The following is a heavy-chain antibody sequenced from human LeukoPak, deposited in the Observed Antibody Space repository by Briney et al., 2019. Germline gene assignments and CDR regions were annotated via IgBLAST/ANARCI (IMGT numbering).Heavy chain of an antibody. Sequence: PGRSLRLSCAASGFTFSSYAMHWVRQAPGKGLEWVAVISYDGSNKYYADSVKGRFTISRDNAKNSLYLQMNSLRAEDTAVYYCARDGITMVRGAFDYWGQGTLVTVSS. CDR3: ARDGITMVRGAFDY. D-gene: IGHD3-10*01. CDR2: ISYDGSNK. V-gene: IGHV3-30*04. J-gene: IGHJ4*02. CDR1: GFTFSSYA.